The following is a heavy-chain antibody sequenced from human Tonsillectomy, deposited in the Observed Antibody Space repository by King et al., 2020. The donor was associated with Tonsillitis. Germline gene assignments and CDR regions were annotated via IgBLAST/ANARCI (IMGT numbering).Heavy chain of an antibody. CDR1: GFTFSDYY. CDR3: ARVLSAAINPGYLDY. Sequence: VQLVESGGGLVKPGGSLRLSCAASGFTFSDYYMSWIRQAPGKGLEWVSDISSSSIYTNFADSVKGRFTISRDNARNSLYLQMNSLRADDTAVYYCARVLSAAINPGYLDYWGQGTLVTVSS. D-gene: IGHD3-10*01. J-gene: IGHJ4*02. V-gene: IGHV3-11*05. CDR2: ISSSSIYT.